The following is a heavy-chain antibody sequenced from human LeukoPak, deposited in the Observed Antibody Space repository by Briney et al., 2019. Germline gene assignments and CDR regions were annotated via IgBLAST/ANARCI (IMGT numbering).Heavy chain of an antibody. CDR1: GFTFSSYG. Sequence: GGSLRLSCAASGFTFSSYGMHWVRQAPGKGLEWVAVISYDGSNKYYADSVKGRFTISRDNSKNTLYLQMNSLRAEDTALYYCARAEDYYDSSGYYFPHFDYWGQGTLVTVSS. CDR3: ARAEDYYDSSGYYFPHFDY. J-gene: IGHJ4*02. CDR2: ISYDGSNK. D-gene: IGHD3-22*01. V-gene: IGHV3-30*03.